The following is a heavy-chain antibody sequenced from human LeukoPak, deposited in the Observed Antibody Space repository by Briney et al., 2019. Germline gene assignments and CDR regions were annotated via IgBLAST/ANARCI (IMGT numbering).Heavy chain of an antibody. J-gene: IGHJ3*02. CDR3: ARGHSYGPSGAFDI. Sequence: GGSLRLSCAASGFTVSSNYMSWVRQAPGEGLEWVSVIYSGGSTYYADSVKGRFTISRDNSKNTLYFQMNSLRAEDTAVYYCARGHSYGPSGAFDIWGQGTMVTVSS. D-gene: IGHD5-18*01. CDR2: IYSGGST. CDR1: GFTVSSNY. V-gene: IGHV3-66*01.